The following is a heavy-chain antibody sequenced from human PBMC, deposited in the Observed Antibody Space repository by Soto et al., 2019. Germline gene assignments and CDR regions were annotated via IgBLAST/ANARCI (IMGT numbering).Heavy chain of an antibody. CDR1: SGSFSGYY. CDR2: INHSGST. J-gene: IGHJ6*03. CDR3: ASVRITETRGNYYYYMDV. Sequence: MASETLSLTCADYSGSFSGYYWSWIRQTPGKRLEWIGEINHSGSTNYNPSLKSRVTISVDTSKNHFSLKLSSVTAADTAVYYCASVRITETRGNYYYYMDVWGKGTTVTVSS. D-gene: IGHD1-7*01. V-gene: IGHV4-34*01.